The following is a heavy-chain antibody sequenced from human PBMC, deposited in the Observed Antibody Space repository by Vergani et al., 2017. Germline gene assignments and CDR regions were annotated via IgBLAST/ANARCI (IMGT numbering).Heavy chain of an antibody. Sequence: EVQLVESGGGLVPPGRSLRLSCAASGFSFGDYAMTWVRQAPGKGLGWVAFIRNKAYGGTTEYAASVKGRFTISRDDSKRLAYLQLSGLTTEDTAVYFCSRGRGYSFGYSDYWGQGTLVTVSS. J-gene: IGHJ4*02. CDR2: IRNKAYGGTT. V-gene: IGHV3-49*04. CDR1: GFSFGDYA. CDR3: SRGRGYSFGYSDY. D-gene: IGHD5-18*01.